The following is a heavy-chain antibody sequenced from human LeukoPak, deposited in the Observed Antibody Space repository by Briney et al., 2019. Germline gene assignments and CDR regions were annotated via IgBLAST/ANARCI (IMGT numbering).Heavy chain of an antibody. CDR1: GFTFSSYS. Sequence: PGGSLRLSCAASGFTFSSYSMNWVRQAPGKGLQWVSAISGGGVAIYCADSVKGRFTISRDNSKNTLYLQMNSLRAEDTAVHYCAKDGFDYYDSSGYYYFNYWGQGTLVTVSS. CDR2: ISGGGVAI. CDR3: AKDGFDYYDSSGYYYFNY. V-gene: IGHV3-23*01. D-gene: IGHD3-22*01. J-gene: IGHJ4*02.